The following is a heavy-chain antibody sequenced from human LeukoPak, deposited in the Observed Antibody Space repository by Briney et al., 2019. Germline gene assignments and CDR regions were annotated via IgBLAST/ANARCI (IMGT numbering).Heavy chain of an antibody. J-gene: IGHJ4*02. V-gene: IGHV1-2*06. Sequence: ASVKVSFKASGYTFTGYYMHWVRQAPGQGLEWMGRINPNSGGTNYAQKFQGRVTITADKSTSTAYMELSSLRSEDTAVYYCARVGPGDYGDLGLDYWGQGTLVTVSS. D-gene: IGHD4-17*01. CDR1: GYTFTGYY. CDR3: ARVGPGDYGDLGLDY. CDR2: INPNSGGT.